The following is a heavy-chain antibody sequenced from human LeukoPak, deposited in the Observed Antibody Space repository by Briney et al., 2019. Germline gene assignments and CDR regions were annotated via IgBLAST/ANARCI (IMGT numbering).Heavy chain of an antibody. V-gene: IGHV3-53*01. CDR1: GFTVSSNH. CDR2: IYSGGST. Sequence: GGPLRLSCAASGFTVSSNHMSWVRQAPGKGLEWVSVIYSGGSTYYADSVKGRFTISRDNSKNTLYLQMNSLSAEDTAVYYCARGVGVGYSYGLAYFDYWGQGTLVTVSS. D-gene: IGHD5-18*01. J-gene: IGHJ4*02. CDR3: ARGVGVGYSYGLAYFDY.